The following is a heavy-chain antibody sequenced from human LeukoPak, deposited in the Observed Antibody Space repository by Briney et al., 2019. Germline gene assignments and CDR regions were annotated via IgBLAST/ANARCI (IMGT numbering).Heavy chain of an antibody. D-gene: IGHD5-24*01. CDR2: INAGNGNT. CDR3: ARGRDGYNPPGYYLDY. CDR1: GYTFTSYA. J-gene: IGHJ4*02. Sequence: ASVKVSCKASGYTFTSYAMHWVRQAPGQRLEWMGWINAGNGNTKYSQKFQGRVTITRDTSASTAYMELSSLRSEDTAVYYCARGRDGYNPPGYYLDYWGQGTLVTVSS. V-gene: IGHV1-3*01.